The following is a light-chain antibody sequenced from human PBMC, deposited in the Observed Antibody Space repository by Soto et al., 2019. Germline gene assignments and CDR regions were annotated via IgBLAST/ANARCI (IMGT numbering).Light chain of an antibody. CDR2: DAS. J-gene: IGKJ1*01. Sequence: DIQMTQSPSTLSASVGDRVTITCRASQSISSWLAWYQQKPGKAPKLLIYDASSLESGVPSRFSGSGSGTEFTLTISSLQTDDFASYNCQQYDSYSWTFGQGTKVDIK. CDR1: QSISSW. CDR3: QQYDSYSWT. V-gene: IGKV1-5*01.